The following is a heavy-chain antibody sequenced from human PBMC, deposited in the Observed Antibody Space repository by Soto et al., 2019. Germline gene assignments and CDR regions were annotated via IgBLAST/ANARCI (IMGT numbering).Heavy chain of an antibody. CDR2: ISGSGGST. D-gene: IGHD3-16*01. J-gene: IGHJ4*02. V-gene: IGHV3-23*01. CDR3: AKAPQYGVRLGEYHF. Sequence: EVQLLESGGGLVQPGGSLRLSCAASGFTFSSYAMSWVRQAPGKGLELVSAISGSGGSTYYADSVKGRFTISRDNSKNTLYLQMNSLRAEDTAVYYCAKAPQYGVRLGEYHFWGQGTLVTVSS. CDR1: GFTFSSYA.